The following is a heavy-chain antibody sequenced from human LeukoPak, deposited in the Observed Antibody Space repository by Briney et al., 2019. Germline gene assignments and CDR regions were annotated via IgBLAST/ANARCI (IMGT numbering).Heavy chain of an antibody. CDR1: GDSISNYY. Sequence: SETLSLTCSASGDSISNYYWNWVRQAPGKGLEWIAYIHYSRGPYYNPSLKTRVTISIDTSKSQFSLKLISVTAADTAVFYCARRIVSEPPIQQGNWLDPWGQGILVSVSS. J-gene: IGHJ5*02. D-gene: IGHD5/OR15-5a*01. CDR3: ARRIVSEPPIQQGNWLDP. CDR2: IHYSRGP. V-gene: IGHV4-59*08.